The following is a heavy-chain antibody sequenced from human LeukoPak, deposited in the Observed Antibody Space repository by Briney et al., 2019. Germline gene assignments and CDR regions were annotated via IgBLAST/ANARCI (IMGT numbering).Heavy chain of an antibody. CDR3: ARHHPLGYCSSTSCYGRGFDP. J-gene: IGHJ5*02. V-gene: IGHV3-11*04. D-gene: IGHD2-2*01. CDR2: ISSSGSTI. Sequence: GGSLRLSCAASGFTFSDYYMSWIRQAPGKGLEWVSYISSSGSTIYYADSVKGRFTISRDNAKNSLYLQMNSLRAEDTAVYYCARHHPLGYCSSTSCYGRGFDPWGQGTLVTVSS. CDR1: GFTFSDYY.